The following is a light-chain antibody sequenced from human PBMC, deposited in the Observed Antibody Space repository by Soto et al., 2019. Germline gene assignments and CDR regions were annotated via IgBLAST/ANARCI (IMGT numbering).Light chain of an antibody. CDR1: SSDVGNYNL. V-gene: IGLV2-23*01. J-gene: IGLJ1*01. CDR3: CSYAGSSTYV. Sequence: QSVLTQPASVSGSPGQSITISCTGTSSDVGNYNLVSWYQQHPGKAPKLMIYESSKRPSGVSNRFSGSKSGNTASLTISILQAEDEADYYCCSYAGSSTYVFGTGTKLTVL. CDR2: ESS.